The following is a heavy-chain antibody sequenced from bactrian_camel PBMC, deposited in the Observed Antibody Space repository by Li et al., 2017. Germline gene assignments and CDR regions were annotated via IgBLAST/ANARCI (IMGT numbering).Heavy chain of an antibody. V-gene: IGHV3S40*01. CDR1: ENTNSNFC. J-gene: IGHJ6*01. CDR3: AAYNHFDC. D-gene: IGHD1*01. Sequence: VQLVESGGGSVQAGGSLRLSCATSENTNSNFCIGWVRQAPGKGLEWVSLITSSGGTPLYADSVKGRFTISRDNAKKTISLQMNSLKSEDTALYYCAAYNHFDCGGQGTQVTVS. CDR2: ITSSGGTP.